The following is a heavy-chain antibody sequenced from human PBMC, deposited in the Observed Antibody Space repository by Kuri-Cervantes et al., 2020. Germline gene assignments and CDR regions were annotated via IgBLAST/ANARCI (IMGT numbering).Heavy chain of an antibody. J-gene: IGHJ4*02. CDR3: ARGMAAAGNFDY. D-gene: IGHD6-13*01. CDR1: GGSISSSSYY. CDR2: IYYSGST. Sequence: SETLSLTCTVSGGSISSSSYYWGWIRQPPGKGLEWIGYIYYSGSTYYNPSLKSRVTISVDTSKNQFSLKLSSVTAADTAVYYCARGMAAAGNFDYWGQGTLVTVSS. V-gene: IGHV4-30-4*08.